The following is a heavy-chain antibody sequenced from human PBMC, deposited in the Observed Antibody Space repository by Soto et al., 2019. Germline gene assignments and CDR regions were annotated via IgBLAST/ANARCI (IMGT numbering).Heavy chain of an antibody. CDR2: ISGSGGST. V-gene: IGHV3-23*01. CDR3: AKRSASSGYYPGDAFDI. J-gene: IGHJ3*02. CDR1: GFTFSSYA. D-gene: IGHD3-22*01. Sequence: EVQLLESGGGLVQPGGSLRLSCAASGFTFSSYAMSWVRQAPGKGLEWVSAISGSGGSTYYADSVKVRFTISRDNSKNTLYLQMNSLRAEDTAVYYCAKRSASSGYYPGDAFDIWGQGTMVTVSS.